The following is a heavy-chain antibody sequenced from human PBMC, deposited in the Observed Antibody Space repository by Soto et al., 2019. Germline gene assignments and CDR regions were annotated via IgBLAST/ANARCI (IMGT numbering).Heavy chain of an antibody. V-gene: IGHV4-39*01. D-gene: IGHD3-10*01. CDR1: GGSVSISSLY. Sequence: SXTLSLNCTVSGGSVSISSLYWCWIRQPPGKGLEWIGSGYYSGSTYYNPSLKSRVTISVDTSKSQFSLRLNSVTAADTAVYYCARHTLWFGEFDAFDVWGQGTVVTVS. CDR3: ARHTLWFGEFDAFDV. J-gene: IGHJ3*01. CDR2: GYYSGST.